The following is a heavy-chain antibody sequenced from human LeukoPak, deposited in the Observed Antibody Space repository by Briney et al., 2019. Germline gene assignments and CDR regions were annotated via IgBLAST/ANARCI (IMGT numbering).Heavy chain of an antibody. CDR2: IKQDGSEK. D-gene: IGHD3-22*01. J-gene: IGHJ4*02. V-gene: IGHV3-7*01. CDR1: GFTFSGYW. Sequence: GGSLRLSCAASGFTFSGYWMSWVRQAPGKGLEWVANIKQDGSEKYYVDSVKGRFTISRDNANNSLYLQMNSLRAEDTAVYYCVRDLYRIVVVPHYFDYWGQGTLVTVSS. CDR3: VRDLYRIVVVPHYFDY.